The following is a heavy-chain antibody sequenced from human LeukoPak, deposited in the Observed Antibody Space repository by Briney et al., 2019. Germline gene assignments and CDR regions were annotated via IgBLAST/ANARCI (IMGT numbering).Heavy chain of an antibody. V-gene: IGHV1-69*04. CDR1: GGTFSSYT. D-gene: IGHD1-1*01. CDR2: IIPILGIA. CDR3: ARDLLDGTPSLDN. Sequence: ASVKVSCKASGGTFSSYTISWVRQAPGQGLEWMGRIIPILGIANYAQKFQGRVTITADKSTSTAYMELSSLRSEDTAVYYCARDLLDGTPSLDNWGQGTLVTVSS. J-gene: IGHJ4*02.